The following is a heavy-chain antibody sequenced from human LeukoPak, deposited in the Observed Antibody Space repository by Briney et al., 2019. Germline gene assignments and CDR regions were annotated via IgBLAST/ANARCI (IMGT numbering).Heavy chain of an antibody. CDR1: GGSISSSSYY. CDR3: ARHGRGGLDY. Sequence: KPSETLSLTCTVSGGSISSSSYYWGWIRQPPGKGPEWIGSIYYSGSTYYNPSLKSRVTISVDTSKNQFSLKLSSVTAADTAVYYCARHGRGGLDYWGQGTLVTVSS. J-gene: IGHJ4*02. V-gene: IGHV4-39*01. CDR2: IYYSGST. D-gene: IGHD3-10*01.